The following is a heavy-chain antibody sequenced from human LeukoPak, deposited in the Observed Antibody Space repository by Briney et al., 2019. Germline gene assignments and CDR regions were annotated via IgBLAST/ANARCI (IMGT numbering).Heavy chain of an antibody. CDR2: IGTAGDT. Sequence: GGSLRLSCAASGFTFSSYDMHWVRQATGKGLEWVSAIGTAGDTYYPGSVKGRFTISRENAKNSLYLQMNSLRAGDTAVYYCARGRRRDDSSGYHFDYWGQGTLVTVSS. CDR1: GFTFSSYD. J-gene: IGHJ4*02. CDR3: ARGRRRDDSSGYHFDY. D-gene: IGHD3-22*01. V-gene: IGHV3-13*01.